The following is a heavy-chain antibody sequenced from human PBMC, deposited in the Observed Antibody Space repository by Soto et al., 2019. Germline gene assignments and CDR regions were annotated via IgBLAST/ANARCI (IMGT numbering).Heavy chain of an antibody. Sequence: PGVSLRLSCAASGFTVTTNYMSWVRQPPGKGLEWVSVVYSGGSTYYADSVKGRFTVSRDNSKNTLYLQMNSLSAEDTAVYYCAKALAVVTSWAYYYMDDWCQGTTVNVS. CDR2: VYSGGST. V-gene: IGHV3-66*01. J-gene: IGHJ6*02. D-gene: IGHD2-21*02. CDR1: GFTVTTNY. CDR3: AKALAVVTSWAYYYMDD.